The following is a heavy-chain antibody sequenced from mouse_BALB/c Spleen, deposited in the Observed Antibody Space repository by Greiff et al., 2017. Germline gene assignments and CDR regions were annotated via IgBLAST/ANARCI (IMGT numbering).Heavy chain of an antibody. V-gene: IGHV14-3*02. CDR2: IDPANGNT. J-gene: IGHJ1*01. CDR1: GFNIKDTY. D-gene: IGHD2-3*01. CDR3: ARGWHYWYFDV. Sequence: EVQLQQSGAELVKPGASVKLSCTASGFNIKDTYMHWVKQRPEQGLEWIGRIDPANGNTKYDPKFQGKATITADTSSNTAYLQLSSLTSEDTAVYYCARGWHYWYFDVWGEGTTVTVSS.